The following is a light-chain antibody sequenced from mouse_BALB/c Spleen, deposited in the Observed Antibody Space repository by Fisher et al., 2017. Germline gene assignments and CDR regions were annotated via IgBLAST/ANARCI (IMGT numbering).Light chain of an antibody. CDR3: HQWSSYPWT. J-gene: IGKJ1*01. Sequence: IVLTQSPAIMSASPGEKVTMTCSASSSVSYMYWYQQKPGSSPRLLIYDTSKLASGVPARFSGSGSGTSYSLTISSMEAEDAASYFCHQWSSYPWTFGGGTKLEIK. CDR1: SSVSY. V-gene: IGKV4-55*01. CDR2: DTS.